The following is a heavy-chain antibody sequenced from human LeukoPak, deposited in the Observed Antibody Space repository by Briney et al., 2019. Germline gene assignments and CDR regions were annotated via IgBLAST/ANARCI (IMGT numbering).Heavy chain of an antibody. CDR3: ARGTSSIAAPDAFDI. Sequence: GGSLRLSCAASGFTFSSYSMNWVRQAPGKGLEWVSSISSSSSYIYYADSVKGRFTISRDNAKNSLYLQMNSLRAEDTAVYYCARGTSSIAAPDAFDIWGQGTMVTVSS. J-gene: IGHJ3*02. V-gene: IGHV3-21*01. CDR2: ISSSSSYI. D-gene: IGHD6-6*01. CDR1: GFTFSSYS.